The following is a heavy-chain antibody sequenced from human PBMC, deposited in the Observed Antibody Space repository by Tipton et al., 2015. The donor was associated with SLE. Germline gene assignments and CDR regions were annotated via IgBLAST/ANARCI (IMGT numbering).Heavy chain of an antibody. CDR1: GFTFSDYY. CDR3: ARSGDFWSGYFH. D-gene: IGHD3-3*01. CDR2: IYYSGST. J-gene: IGHJ4*02. V-gene: IGHV4-59*08. Sequence: LRLSCAASGFTFSDYYMSWIRQAPGKGLEWIGYIYYSGSTNYNPSLKSRVTISVDTSKNQFSLKLSSVTAADTAVYYCARSGDFWSGYFHWGQGTLVTVSS.